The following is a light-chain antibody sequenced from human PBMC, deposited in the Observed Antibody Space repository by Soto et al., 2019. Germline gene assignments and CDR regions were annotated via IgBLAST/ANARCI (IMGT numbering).Light chain of an antibody. CDR2: AAS. V-gene: IGKV3-15*01. CDR3: QQYNDWPPIT. Sequence: EIVMTQSPATLSVSPGERATLSCRASQSVSSKLAWYQQKPGQGPRLLIYAASTRATGIPARFSGSGSGTEFTLPISSLQSEDFAVYSCQQYNDWPPITFGQGTKVEI. CDR1: QSVSSK. J-gene: IGKJ1*01.